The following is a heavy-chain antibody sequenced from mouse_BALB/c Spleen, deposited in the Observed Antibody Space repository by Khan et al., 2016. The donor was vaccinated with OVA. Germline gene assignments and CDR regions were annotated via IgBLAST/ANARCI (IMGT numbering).Heavy chain of an antibody. CDR3: ARSGYDYFAY. J-gene: IGHJ3*01. V-gene: IGHV1-80*01. Sequence: VQLQESGAELVRPGSSVKISCKASGYAFSNYWMNWVKQRPGQGLEWIGQIYPGDGDTSFNGKFRGKATLTADKSSSTAYMQLSSLTSEDSAVYVCARSGYDYFAYWGQGTLVTVSA. D-gene: IGHD2-14*01. CDR1: GYAFSNYW. CDR2: IYPGDGDT.